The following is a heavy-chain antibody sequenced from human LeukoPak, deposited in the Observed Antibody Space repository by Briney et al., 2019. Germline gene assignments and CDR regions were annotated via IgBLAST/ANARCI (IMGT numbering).Heavy chain of an antibody. Sequence: GGSLRLSCAASGFTFSNAWMSWVRQAPGKGLEWVSLIYDGGRTYYADPVKGRFTISRDNSNTLHLQMNSLRSEDTAVYYCARGAGYPFYMDVWGKGTTVTVS. J-gene: IGHJ6*03. CDR3: ARGAGYPFYMDV. D-gene: IGHD5-18*01. CDR2: IYDGGRT. CDR1: GFTFSNAW. V-gene: IGHV3-66*02.